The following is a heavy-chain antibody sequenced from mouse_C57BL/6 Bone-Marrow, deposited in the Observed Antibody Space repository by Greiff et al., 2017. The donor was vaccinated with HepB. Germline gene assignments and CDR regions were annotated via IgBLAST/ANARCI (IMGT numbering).Heavy chain of an antibody. Sequence: QVQLQQPGAELVRPGTSVKLSCKASGYTFTSYWMHWVKQRPGQGLEWIGVIDPSDSYTNYNQKFNGKATLTVDTSSSTAYMQLSSLTSEDSAVYYCEITTVVATRYFDVWGTGTTVTVSS. CDR2: IDPSDSYT. D-gene: IGHD1-1*01. V-gene: IGHV1-59*01. CDR3: EITTVVATRYFDV. J-gene: IGHJ1*03. CDR1: GYTFTSYW.